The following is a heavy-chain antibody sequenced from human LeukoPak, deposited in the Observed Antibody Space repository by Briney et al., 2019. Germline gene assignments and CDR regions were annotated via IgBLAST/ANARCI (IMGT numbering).Heavy chain of an antibody. Sequence: PGGSLRLSCAASGFTFSSYAMSWVRRAPGKGLEWVSAISGSGGSTYYADSVKGRFTISRDNAKNSLYLQMNSLRAEDTAVYYCARDGSVVIRRFDYWGRGTLVTVSS. V-gene: IGHV3-23*01. CDR3: ARDGSVVIRRFDY. D-gene: IGHD3-22*01. CDR2: ISGSGGST. CDR1: GFTFSSYA. J-gene: IGHJ4*02.